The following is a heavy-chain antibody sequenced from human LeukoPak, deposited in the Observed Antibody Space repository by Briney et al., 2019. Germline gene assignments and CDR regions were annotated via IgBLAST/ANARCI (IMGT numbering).Heavy chain of an antibody. CDR3: ARLTVTTTYSYYMDV. Sequence: NLIGTTNYTPSLKSRVTISVDMSKNQVSLNLTSVTAADTAVYYCARLTVTTTYSYYMDVWGEGTTVTVSS. J-gene: IGHJ6*03. V-gene: IGHV4-34*01. D-gene: IGHD4-17*01. CDR2: NLIGTT.